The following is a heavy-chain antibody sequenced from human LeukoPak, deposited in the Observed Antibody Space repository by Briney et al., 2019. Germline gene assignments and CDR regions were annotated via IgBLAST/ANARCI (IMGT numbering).Heavy chain of an antibody. CDR2: INPNSGGT. J-gene: IGHJ4*02. D-gene: IGHD3-9*01. CDR3: ARGGGLRYFDWLDW. Sequence: GASVKVSCKASGYTFTGYYMHWVRQAPGQGLEWMGRINPNSGGTNYAQKFQGRVTMTRGTSISTAYMELSRLRSDDTAVYYCARGGGLRYFDWLDWWGQGTLVTVSS. CDR1: GYTFTGYY. V-gene: IGHV1-2*06.